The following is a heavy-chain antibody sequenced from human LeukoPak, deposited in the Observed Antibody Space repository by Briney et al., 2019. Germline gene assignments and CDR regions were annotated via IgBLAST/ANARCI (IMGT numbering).Heavy chain of an antibody. Sequence: PSETLSLTCTVSGGSISSSSSDYYWGWVRQPPGKGLEWIGYIYYSGSTYYNPSLKSRVTISVDTSKNQFSLKLSSVTAADTAVYYCARDSYYDSSGYPRGYFDLWGRGTLVTVSS. CDR2: IYYSGST. V-gene: IGHV4-31*03. CDR1: GGSISSSSSDYY. J-gene: IGHJ2*01. D-gene: IGHD3-22*01. CDR3: ARDSYYDSSGYPRGYFDL.